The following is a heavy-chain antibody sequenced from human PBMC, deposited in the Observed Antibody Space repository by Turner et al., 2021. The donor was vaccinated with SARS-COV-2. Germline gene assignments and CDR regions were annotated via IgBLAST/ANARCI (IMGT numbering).Heavy chain of an antibody. J-gene: IGHJ4*02. CDR3: ARAGTDWLQYYYFDY. V-gene: IGHV4-31*03. Sequence: QVQLQESGPGLVQPSQTLSLTCTVSGGSISSGAYYWSWIRQHPGKGLEWIGYIYYSGSTYNNPSLKSRVTISVDTSKNQFSLKLSSVTAADTAVYYCARAGTDWLQYYYFDYWGQGTLVTVSS. CDR2: IYYSGST. D-gene: IGHD3-9*01. CDR1: GGSISSGAYY.